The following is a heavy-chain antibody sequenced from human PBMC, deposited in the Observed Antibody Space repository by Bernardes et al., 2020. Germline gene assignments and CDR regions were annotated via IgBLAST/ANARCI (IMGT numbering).Heavy chain of an antibody. CDR1: GYSFTSYW. J-gene: IGHJ3*02. CDR2: IYPGDSDT. CDR3: ARHRSPGYDILTGYYSGAFDI. Sequence: GESLKISCKGSGYSFTSYWIGWVRQMPGKGLEWMGIIYPGDSDTRYSPSFQGQVTISADKTISTAYLQWSSLKASDTAMYYCARHRSPGYDILTGYYSGAFDIWGQGTMVTVS. V-gene: IGHV5-51*01. D-gene: IGHD3-9*01.